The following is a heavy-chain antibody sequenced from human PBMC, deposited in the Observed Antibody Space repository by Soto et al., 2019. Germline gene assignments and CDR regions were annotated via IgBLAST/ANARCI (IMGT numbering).Heavy chain of an antibody. J-gene: IGHJ6*02. V-gene: IGHV3-33*01. Sequence: GGSLRLSCAASGFTFSSYGMHWVRQAPGKGPEWVAAIWYDGSNKYYADSVKGRFTISRDNSKNTLYLQMNSLRAEDTAVYYCARACSGGSCYTPFGMDVWGQGTTVTVSS. D-gene: IGHD2-15*01. CDR3: ARACSGGSCYTPFGMDV. CDR1: GFTFSSYG. CDR2: IWYDGSNK.